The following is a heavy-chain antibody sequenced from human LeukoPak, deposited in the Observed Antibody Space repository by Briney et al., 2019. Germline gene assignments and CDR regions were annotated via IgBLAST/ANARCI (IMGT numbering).Heavy chain of an antibody. CDR1: GFSLSTRGGG. CDR3: AHSVCSWSREPWYFDL. CDR2: IYWDDDK. Sequence: SGPTLVNPTQTLTLTCTFSGFSLSTRGGGVGWVRQPPGKALEWLALIYWDDDKRYSPSLKSRLTITKDTSKNQVVLTMTNMDPVDTATYYCAHSVCSWSREPWYFDLWGRGTLVTVSS. V-gene: IGHV2-5*02. J-gene: IGHJ2*01. D-gene: IGHD6-13*01.